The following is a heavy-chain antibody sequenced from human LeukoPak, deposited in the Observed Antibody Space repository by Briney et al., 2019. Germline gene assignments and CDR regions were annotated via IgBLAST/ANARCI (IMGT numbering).Heavy chain of an antibody. CDR2: IYSGGST. Sequence: GGSLRLSCAASGFTVSSNYMSWVRQAPGKGLEWVSVIYSGGSTYYADSVKGRFTISRDNSKNTLYLQMNSLRAEDTAVYYCARAFSGIAVEGTWGQGTLVTVSS. CDR3: ARAFSGIAVEGT. J-gene: IGHJ4*02. D-gene: IGHD6-19*01. V-gene: IGHV3-53*01. CDR1: GFTVSSNY.